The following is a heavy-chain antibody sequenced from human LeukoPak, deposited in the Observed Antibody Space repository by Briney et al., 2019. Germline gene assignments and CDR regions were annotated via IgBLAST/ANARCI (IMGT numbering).Heavy chain of an antibody. D-gene: IGHD2/OR15-2a*01. J-gene: IGHJ4*02. Sequence: GGSLRLSCAASGLTLSDCYMSWIRQAPGKGLECVAYIYPGGGVIYYADSVKGRFTIFRDNTKNSLYLQMSSLRAEDTAIYYCARDYHNKGHDYWGPGTLVTVSS. CDR2: IYPGGGVI. V-gene: IGHV3-11*01. CDR3: ARDYHNKGHDY. CDR1: GLTLSDCY.